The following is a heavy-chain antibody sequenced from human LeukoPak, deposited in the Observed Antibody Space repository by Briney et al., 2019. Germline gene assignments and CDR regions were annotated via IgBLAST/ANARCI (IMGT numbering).Heavy chain of an antibody. CDR3: AKDRIGGSGSYDY. CDR1: GFTFSSYA. Sequence: PGGSLRLSCAASGFTFSSYAMSWVRQAPGKGLEWVSAISGSGGSTYYADSVKGRFIIFRDNSKNTLYLQMNSLRAEDTAVYYCAKDRIGGSGSYDYWGQGTLVTVSS. D-gene: IGHD3-10*01. V-gene: IGHV3-23*01. CDR2: ISGSGGST. J-gene: IGHJ4*02.